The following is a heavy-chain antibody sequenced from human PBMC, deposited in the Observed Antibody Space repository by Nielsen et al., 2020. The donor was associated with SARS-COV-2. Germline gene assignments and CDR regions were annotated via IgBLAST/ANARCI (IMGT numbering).Heavy chain of an antibody. J-gene: IGHJ4*02. CDR2: ISYDGSNK. D-gene: IGHD1-1*01. CDR3: ARGASHDSGGLFDY. V-gene: IGHV3-30-3*01. Sequence: WIRQAPGQGLEWVAVISYDGSNKYYADSVKGRFTISRDNSKNTLYLQMNSLRAEDTAVYYCARGASHDSGGLFDYWGQGTLVTVSS.